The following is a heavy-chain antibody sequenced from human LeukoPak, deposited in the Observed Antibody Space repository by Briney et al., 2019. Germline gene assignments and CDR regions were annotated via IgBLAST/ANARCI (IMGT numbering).Heavy chain of an antibody. Sequence: PGGSLRLSCAASGFTFNTYLISWVRQAPGKGLEWLATINQDGSEKYYVDSVKGRFTISRDNAKSLLYLQMNSLRAEDTAVYYCTTFYTRLTDYWGQGALVTVSS. J-gene: IGHJ4*02. CDR2: INQDGSEK. V-gene: IGHV3-7*05. CDR1: GFTFNTYL. CDR3: TTFYTRLTDY. D-gene: IGHD2/OR15-2a*01.